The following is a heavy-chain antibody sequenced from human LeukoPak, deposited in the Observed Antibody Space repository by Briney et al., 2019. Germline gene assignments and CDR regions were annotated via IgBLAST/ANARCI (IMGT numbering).Heavy chain of an antibody. CDR3: ASSLRRSMIVPFGAFDI. Sequence: GGSLRLSCAASGFTVSSNYMSWVRQAPGKGLEWVSVIYSGGSTYYADSVKGRLTISRDNSKNTLYLQMNSLRAEDTAVYYCASSLRRSMIVPFGAFDIWGQGTMVTVSS. V-gene: IGHV3-53*01. CDR2: IYSGGST. J-gene: IGHJ3*02. D-gene: IGHD3-22*01. CDR1: GFTVSSNY.